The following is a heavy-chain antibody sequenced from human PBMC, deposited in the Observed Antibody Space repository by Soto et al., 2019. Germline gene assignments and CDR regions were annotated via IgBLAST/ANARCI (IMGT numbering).Heavy chain of an antibody. D-gene: IGHD6-13*01. CDR2: IYYSGNS. J-gene: IGHJ3*02. CDR1: GGSITSNY. Sequence: PSETLSLTCTVSGGSITSNYWNWIRQPPGWGFVWICYIYYSGNSNSRPALESRVTISIFTSKNQFSLRLYSVTPADTAVYFCARGYSTSWLARVFDIWGQGTKVTVSS. V-gene: IGHV4-59*01. CDR3: ARGYSTSWLARVFDI.